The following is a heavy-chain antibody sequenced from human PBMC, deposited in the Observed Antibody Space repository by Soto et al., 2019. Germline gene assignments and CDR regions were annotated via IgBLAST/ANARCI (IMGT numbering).Heavy chain of an antibody. D-gene: IGHD6-19*01. CDR2: INPSDGST. CDR3: ARDTGSGYTTGWCGA. J-gene: IGHJ5*02. V-gene: IGHV1-46*03. Sequence: ASVKVSCKASGYTFTSYYMHWVRQAPGQGLEWMGIINPSDGSTSYAQKFQDRVTMTRDTSTTTVYMELSSLRSEDAAIYYCARDTGSGYTTGWCGAWGQGTQVTVSS. CDR1: GYTFTSYY.